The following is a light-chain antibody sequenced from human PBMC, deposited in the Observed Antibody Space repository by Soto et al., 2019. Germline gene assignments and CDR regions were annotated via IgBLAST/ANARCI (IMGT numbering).Light chain of an antibody. CDR3: SSYTGTYSLYV. J-gene: IGLJ1*01. Sequence: QSVLTQPASVSGSPGQSITISCTGTSSDVGIYNLVSWYQQHPGKAPKLMIYEGSKRPSGVSNRFSGSKSGNTASLTVSGLQAEDEADYYCSSYTGTYSLYVYGTGTHVTVL. CDR2: EGS. CDR1: SSDVGIYNL. V-gene: IGLV2-14*02.